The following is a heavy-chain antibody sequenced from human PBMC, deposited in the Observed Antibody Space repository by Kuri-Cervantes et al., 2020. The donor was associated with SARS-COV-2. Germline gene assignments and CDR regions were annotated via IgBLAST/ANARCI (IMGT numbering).Heavy chain of an antibody. CDR2: IGPSGTTK. CDR1: GFIFSDYY. CDR3: ARDSTGYGDPFDY. J-gene: IGHJ4*02. D-gene: IGHD4-17*01. Sequence: GESLKISCTASGFIFSDYYMTWIRQAPGKGPEWVSNIGPSGTTKYYADSVKGRFTISRDNSKNTLYLQMNSLRAEDTAVYYCARDSTGYGDPFDYWGQGTLVTVSS. V-gene: IGHV3-11*04.